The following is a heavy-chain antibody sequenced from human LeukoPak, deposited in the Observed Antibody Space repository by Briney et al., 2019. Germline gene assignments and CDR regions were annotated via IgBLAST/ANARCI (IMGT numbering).Heavy chain of an antibody. J-gene: IGHJ3*02. CDR3: ARAQRPYYDILTGYYTFYAFDI. Sequence: PSETLSLTCTVSGGSISSYYWSWIRQPPGKGLEWIGYIYYSGSTNYNPSLKSRVTISVDTSKNQFSLKLSSVTAADTAVYYCARAQRPYYDILTGYYTFYAFDIWGQGTMVTVSS. V-gene: IGHV4-59*01. D-gene: IGHD3-9*01. CDR2: IYYSGST. CDR1: GGSISSYY.